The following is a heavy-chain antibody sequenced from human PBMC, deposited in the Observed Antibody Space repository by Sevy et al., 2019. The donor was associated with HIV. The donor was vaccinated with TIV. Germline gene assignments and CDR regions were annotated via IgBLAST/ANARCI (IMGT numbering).Heavy chain of an antibody. CDR3: AKDIVVVVGEAFDI. J-gene: IGHJ3*02. CDR1: GFTVSNYA. D-gene: IGHD2-15*01. Sequence: GGSLRLSCAASGFTVSNYAMNWVRQAPGKGLEWVSAISGRGDDTYYADSVKGRFTMSRDKSKNTLYLQMNGLRAEDKAVYYCAKDIVVVVGEAFDIWGQGTMVTVSS. V-gene: IGHV3-23*01. CDR2: ISGRGDDT.